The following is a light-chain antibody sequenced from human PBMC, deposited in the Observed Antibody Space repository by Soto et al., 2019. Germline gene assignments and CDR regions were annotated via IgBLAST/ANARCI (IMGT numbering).Light chain of an antibody. J-gene: IGLJ2*01. CDR3: SSYAGSNDVI. CDR1: SSDVGGYNR. Sequence: QSALTQPHSVSGSPGQSVTISCTGTSSDVGGYNRVSWYQQHPGKAPKLMIYEVTKRPSGVPDRFSGSKSGNTASLTVSGLQADDEADYYCSSYAGSNDVIFGGGTKLTVL. CDR2: EVT. V-gene: IGLV2-8*01.